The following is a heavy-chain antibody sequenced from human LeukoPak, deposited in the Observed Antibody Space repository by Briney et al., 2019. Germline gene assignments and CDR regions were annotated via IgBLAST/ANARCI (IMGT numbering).Heavy chain of an antibody. CDR3: ARGNNENYYDWFDP. Sequence: GESLKISCKGSGYKFTSYWIGWVRQMPGEGLEWMGLINPGDSDTRYSPSFQGQVTISADKSVSTAYLQWSRLKASDTAMYYCARGNNENYYDWFDPWGQGTLVTVSS. CDR1: GYKFTSYW. D-gene: IGHD3-22*01. V-gene: IGHV5-51*01. CDR2: INPGDSDT. J-gene: IGHJ5*02.